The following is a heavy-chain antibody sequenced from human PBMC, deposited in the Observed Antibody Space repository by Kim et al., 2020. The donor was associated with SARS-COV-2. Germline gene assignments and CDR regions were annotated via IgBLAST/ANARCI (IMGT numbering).Heavy chain of an antibody. J-gene: IGHJ4*02. CDR1: GYTFTGYY. CDR3: ATEYYYGSGSCSY. V-gene: IGHV1-2*02. CDR2: INPNSGGT. D-gene: IGHD3-10*01. Sequence: ASVKVSCKASGYTFTGYYMHWVRQAPGQGLEWMGWINPNSGGTNYAQKFQGRVTMTRDTSISTAYMELSRLRSDDTAVYYCATEYYYGSGSCSYWGQGTLVTVSS.